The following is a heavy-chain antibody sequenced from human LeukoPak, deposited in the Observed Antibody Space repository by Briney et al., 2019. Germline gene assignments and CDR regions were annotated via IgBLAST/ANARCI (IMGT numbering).Heavy chain of an antibody. J-gene: IGHJ3*01. V-gene: IGHV4-59*04. CDR2: IYYSGST. Sequence: SETLSLTCTVSGVSISSYYWSWIRQPPGKGLEWIGYIYYSGSTNYNPSLRSRVTMSVDTSKNQFSLKLTSVTAADTAVYYCGNFDFWGQGTMVIVSS. CDR1: GVSISSYY. CDR3: GNFDF.